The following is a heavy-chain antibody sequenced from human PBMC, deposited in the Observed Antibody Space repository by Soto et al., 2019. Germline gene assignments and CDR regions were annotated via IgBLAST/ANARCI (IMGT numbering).Heavy chain of an antibody. CDR1: GYSFTSYW. J-gene: IGHJ6*02. CDR3: ARLSSSSRVYYYYGMDV. Sequence: GESLKSSCKGSGYSFTSYWISWVRRMPGKGLEWMGRIDPSDSYTNYSPSFQGHVTISADKSISTAYLQWSSLKASDTAMYYCARLSSSSRVYYYYGMDVWGQGTTVTVSS. CDR2: IDPSDSYT. V-gene: IGHV5-10-1*01. D-gene: IGHD6-6*01.